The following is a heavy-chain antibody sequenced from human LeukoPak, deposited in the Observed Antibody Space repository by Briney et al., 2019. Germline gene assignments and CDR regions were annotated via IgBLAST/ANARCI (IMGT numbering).Heavy chain of an antibody. Sequence: PGGSLRLSCAASGFTFSSYAMSWVRQAPGKGLEWVSGIIDSGSNTYHADPVKGRFTISRDNSKNTLYLQVNSLRAEDTAIYYCAKDRGSGWIRGFDYWGQGTLVTVSS. D-gene: IGHD6-19*01. J-gene: IGHJ4*02. V-gene: IGHV3-23*01. CDR2: IIDSGSNT. CDR3: AKDRGSGWIRGFDY. CDR1: GFTFSSYA.